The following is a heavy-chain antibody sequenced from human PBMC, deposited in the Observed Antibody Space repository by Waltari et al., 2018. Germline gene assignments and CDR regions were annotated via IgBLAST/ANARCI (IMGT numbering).Heavy chain of an antibody. Sequence: QVQLQESGPGLVKPSETLSLTCTVSGGSISNYYWSWIRQSPGKGLEWIGSIYYSGSTNYNPSRKSRVTLSVDTSKNHFSLKLSSVTAADTALYYCARQGHYDFLTGYYLFDYWGQGTLVTVSS. V-gene: IGHV4-59*08. CDR2: IYYSGST. D-gene: IGHD3-9*01. J-gene: IGHJ4*02. CDR3: ARQGHYDFLTGYYLFDY. CDR1: GGSISNYY.